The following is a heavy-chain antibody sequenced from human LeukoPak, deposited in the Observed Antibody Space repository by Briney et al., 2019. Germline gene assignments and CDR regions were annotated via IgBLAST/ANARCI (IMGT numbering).Heavy chain of an antibody. CDR2: INHSGST. CDR3: ANRYCSSTSCYANFDL. CDR1: GGSFSGYY. V-gene: IGHV4-34*01. Sequence: SETLSLTCAVYGGSFSGYYWSWISQPPGKGLEWIGEINHSGSTNYNPSLKSRVTISVDTSKNQFSLKLSSVTAADTAVYYCANRYCSSTSCYANFDLWGRGTLVTVSS. D-gene: IGHD2-2*01. J-gene: IGHJ2*01.